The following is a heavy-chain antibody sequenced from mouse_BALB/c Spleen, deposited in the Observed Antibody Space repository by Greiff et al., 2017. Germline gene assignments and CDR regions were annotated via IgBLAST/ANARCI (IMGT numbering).Heavy chain of an antibody. D-gene: IGHD2-14*01. J-gene: IGHJ4*01. CDR3: ARPAYDDYAMDY. V-gene: IGHV1-55*01. Sequence: QVQLQQPGAELVKPGTSVKLSCKASGYTFTSYWITWVKLRPGQGLEWIGDIYPGSGSTNYNEKFKSKATLTVDTSSSTAYMQLSSLASEDSALYYCARPAYDDYAMDYWGQGTSVTVSA. CDR1: GYTFTSYW. CDR2: IYPGSGST.